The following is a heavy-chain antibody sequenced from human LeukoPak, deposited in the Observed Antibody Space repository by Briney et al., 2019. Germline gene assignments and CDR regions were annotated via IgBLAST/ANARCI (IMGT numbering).Heavy chain of an antibody. CDR1: GFTFSSYA. Sequence: GGSLRLSCAASGFTFSSYAMSWVRQAPGKGLEWVSAISGSGGSAYYADSVKGRFTISRDNSKNTLYLQMNSLRAEDTAVYYCASRLYCTNGVCYHSDYWGQGTLVTVSS. D-gene: IGHD2-8*01. CDR3: ASRLYCTNGVCYHSDY. V-gene: IGHV3-23*01. J-gene: IGHJ4*02. CDR2: ISGSGGSA.